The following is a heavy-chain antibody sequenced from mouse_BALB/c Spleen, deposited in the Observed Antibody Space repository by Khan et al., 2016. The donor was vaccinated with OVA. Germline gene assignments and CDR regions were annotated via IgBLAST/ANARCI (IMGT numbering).Heavy chain of an antibody. J-gene: IGHJ4*01. CDR3: ARRTTGYTMDS. D-gene: IGHD2-14*01. CDR1: GYTFTSNT. CDR2: INPRSGYT. V-gene: IGHV1-4*01. Sequence: QVQLKGSGAELARPVASVRMSCKASGYTFTSNTMHWIKQRPGQGLEWIGYINPRSGYTNYNQNFKDKATLTADKSSSTAYMQLSSLTSEDSAVYYCARRTTGYTMDSWGQGTSVTVSS.